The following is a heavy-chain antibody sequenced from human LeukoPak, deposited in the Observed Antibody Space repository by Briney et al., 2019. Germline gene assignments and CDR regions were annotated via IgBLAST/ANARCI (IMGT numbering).Heavy chain of an antibody. CDR2: IYSGGST. CDR1: GFDVSSNY. D-gene: IGHD6-13*01. Sequence: GGSLRLSCAASGFDVSSNYMSWVRQTPGKGLGWVSIIYSGGSTYYADSVKGRYTISRDSSKNTLYLQMKSLRAEDTAVHYCARRTVELAAAGLPAGYYFDYWGPGTLVTASS. J-gene: IGHJ4*02. V-gene: IGHV3-53*01. CDR3: ARRTVELAAAGLPAGYYFDY.